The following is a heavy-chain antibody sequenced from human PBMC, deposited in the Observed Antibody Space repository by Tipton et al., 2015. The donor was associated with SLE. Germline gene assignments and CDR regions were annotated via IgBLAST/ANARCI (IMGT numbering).Heavy chain of an antibody. Sequence: TLSLTCTVSGDSISGHYLSWIRQPPGKGLEWIAYIYYSGSTNYNPSLKSRVTISVDTSKNQFSLKLSSVTAADTAVYYCARDPTSPYYFDYWGQGTLVTVSS. CDR2: IYYSGST. J-gene: IGHJ4*02. CDR3: ARDPTSPYYFDY. CDR1: GDSISGHY. V-gene: IGHV4-59*11.